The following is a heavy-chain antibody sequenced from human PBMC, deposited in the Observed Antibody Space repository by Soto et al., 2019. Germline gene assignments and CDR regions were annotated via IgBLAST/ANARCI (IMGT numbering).Heavy chain of an antibody. J-gene: IGHJ4*02. CDR3: ARDGPRTLHDIVVVPAATYFDY. CDR2: ISSSSSTI. V-gene: IGHV3-48*01. Sequence: EVQLVESGGGLVQPGGSLRLSCAASGFTFSSYSMNWVRQAPGKGLEWVSYISSSSSTIYYADSVKGRFTISRDNAKNSLYRQRNSLRAEDTAVYYCARDGPRTLHDIVVVPAATYFDYWGQGTLVTVSS. CDR1: GFTFSSYS. D-gene: IGHD2-2*01.